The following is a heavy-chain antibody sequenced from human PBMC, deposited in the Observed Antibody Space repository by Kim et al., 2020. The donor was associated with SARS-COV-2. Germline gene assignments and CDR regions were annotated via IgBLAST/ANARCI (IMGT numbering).Heavy chain of an antibody. V-gene: IGHV1-3*01. CDR3: ARSPHIVVVVAATLDY. D-gene: IGHD2-15*01. Sequence: KCQGRVTLTRDTSASTAYMELSSLRSEDTAVYYCARSPHIVVVVAATLDYWGQGTLVTVSS. J-gene: IGHJ4*02.